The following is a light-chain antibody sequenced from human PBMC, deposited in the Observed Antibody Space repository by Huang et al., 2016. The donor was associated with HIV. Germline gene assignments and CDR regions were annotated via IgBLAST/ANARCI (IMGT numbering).Light chain of an antibody. Sequence: DIQMTQSPPLLSASVGDRVNITCRASQSISSYLNWYQQKLGKAPNLLIYADSNLQSGVISRFSGGGSKTDFTLTISSLQPEDYATYYCQQSYSTLSVTFGQGTRLEI. CDR2: ADS. CDR1: QSISSY. CDR3: QQSYSTLSVT. J-gene: IGKJ5*01. V-gene: IGKV1-39*01.